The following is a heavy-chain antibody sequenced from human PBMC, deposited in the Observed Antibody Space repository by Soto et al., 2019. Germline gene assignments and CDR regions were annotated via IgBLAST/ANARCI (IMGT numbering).Heavy chain of an antibody. Sequence: SETLSLTCTVSGDSISNYYWSWIRQPPGKGLEWIGYIYYSGISNYNPSLKSRVTISLDTSKNQFSLKLSSVTAADTAVYYCARDSHGDYGNYYYYYLDVWGKGTTVTVSS. CDR1: GDSISNYY. J-gene: IGHJ6*03. V-gene: IGHV4-59*01. CDR2: IYYSGIS. D-gene: IGHD4-17*01. CDR3: ARDSHGDYGNYYYYYLDV.